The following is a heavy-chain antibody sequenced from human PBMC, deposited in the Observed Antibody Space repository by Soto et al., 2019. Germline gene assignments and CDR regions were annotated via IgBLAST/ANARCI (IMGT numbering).Heavy chain of an antibody. CDR1: GGTFSSYA. CDR3: ASRGYCSSTSCYGGPYYYGMDV. D-gene: IGHD2-2*01. J-gene: IGHJ6*02. CDR2: IIPIFGTA. V-gene: IGHV1-69*13. Sequence: SVKVSCKASGGTFSSYAISWVRRAPGQGLEWMGGIIPIFGTANYAQKFQGRVTITADESTSTAYMELSSLRSEDTAVYYCASRGYCSSTSCYGGPYYYGMDVWGQGTTVTVSS.